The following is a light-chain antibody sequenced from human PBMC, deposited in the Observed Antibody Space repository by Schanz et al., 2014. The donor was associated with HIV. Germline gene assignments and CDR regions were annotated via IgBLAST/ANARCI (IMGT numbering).Light chain of an antibody. V-gene: IGKV1-5*03. CDR1: QSIGNW. CDR3: QQYRSYSRT. J-gene: IGKJ1*01. Sequence: DIQMTQSPSTLSASVGDRVTITCRASQSIGNWLAWYQQKPGKAPKLLIYRASGLQSGVPSRFSGSGSGTEFTLTISSLQPDDLATYYCQQYRSYSRTFGQGTKVEIK. CDR2: RAS.